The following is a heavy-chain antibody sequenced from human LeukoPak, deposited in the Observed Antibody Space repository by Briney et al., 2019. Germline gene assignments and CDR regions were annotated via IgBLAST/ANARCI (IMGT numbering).Heavy chain of an antibody. J-gene: IGHJ6*03. CDR1: GFTFDDYG. Sequence: PGGSLRLSCAASGFTFDDYGMSWVRQAPGKGLEWVSGINWNGGSTGYADSVKGRFTISRDNAKNSLYLQMNSLRAEDTALYYCARDYGSGSSYYYYYYMDVWGKGTTVTVSS. D-gene: IGHD3-10*01. CDR3: ARDYGSGSSYYYYYYMDV. V-gene: IGHV3-20*04. CDR2: INWNGGST.